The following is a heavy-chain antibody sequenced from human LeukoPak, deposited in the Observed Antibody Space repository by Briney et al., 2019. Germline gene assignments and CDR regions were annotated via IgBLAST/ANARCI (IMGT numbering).Heavy chain of an antibody. CDR2: ISSSSSYI. D-gene: IGHD2-8*01. J-gene: IGHJ4*02. V-gene: IGHV3-21*01. Sequence: GGSLRLSCAASGFTFSSYSMNWVRQAPGKGLEWVSSISSSSSYIYYADSVKGRFTISRDNAKNSLYLQMNSLRAEDTAVYYCARVGAIYCTNVVCPPFDYWGQGTLVTVSS. CDR1: GFTFSSYS. CDR3: ARVGAIYCTNVVCPPFDY.